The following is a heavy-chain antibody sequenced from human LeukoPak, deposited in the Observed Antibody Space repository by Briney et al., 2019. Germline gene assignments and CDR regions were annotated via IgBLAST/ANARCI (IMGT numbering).Heavy chain of an antibody. D-gene: IGHD6-19*01. J-gene: IGHJ3*02. Sequence: GGSLKLSCAASGFTFSSYWMSWVRQAPGKGPEWVATIKQDGSKKYYVDSVKGRFTISRDNAKNSLYLQMNSLRAEDTAVYYCTGGGWSTDAFDIWGQGTMVTVSS. CDR1: GFTFSSYW. V-gene: IGHV3-7*05. CDR2: IKQDGSKK. CDR3: TGGGWSTDAFDI.